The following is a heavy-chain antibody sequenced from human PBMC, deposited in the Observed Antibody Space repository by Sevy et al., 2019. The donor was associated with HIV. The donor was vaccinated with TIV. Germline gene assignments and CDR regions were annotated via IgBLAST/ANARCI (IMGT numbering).Heavy chain of an antibody. J-gene: IGHJ6*02. D-gene: IGHD1-26*01. CDR3: ATSRSSGSYYYYGMDV. CDR2: FDPRYGET. V-gene: IGHV1-24*01. Sequence: ASVKVSCKVSGHTLTKLSIHWVRQAPGKGLEWMGEFDPRYGETIYAQRFQGRLTMTEDTSPDTAFMELSSLTSDDTAMYYCATSRSSGSYYYYGMDVWGQGTTVTVSS. CDR1: GHTLTKLS.